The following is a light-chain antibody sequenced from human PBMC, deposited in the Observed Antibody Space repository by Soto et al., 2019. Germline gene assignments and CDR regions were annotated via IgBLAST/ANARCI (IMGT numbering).Light chain of an antibody. Sequence: DIQMTQCPSTLSASVGYSVTITCRASQSITNWLAWYQQKSGGAPKLLIYDASTLESGVPSRFNGGGSETEFTLTISSLQPDDFATYYCQHYNSYSRTFGQGTKVDIK. J-gene: IGKJ1*01. CDR1: QSITNW. V-gene: IGKV1-5*01. CDR3: QHYNSYSRT. CDR2: DAS.